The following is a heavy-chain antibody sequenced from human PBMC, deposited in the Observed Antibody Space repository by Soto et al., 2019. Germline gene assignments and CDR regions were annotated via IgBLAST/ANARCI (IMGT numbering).Heavy chain of an antibody. Sequence: SVKVSCKASGGTFSSYAISWVRQAPGQGLEWMGGIIPIFGTANYAQKFQGRVTITADESTSTAYMELSSLRSEDTAVYYCARDPRYCISTSCYYYYYYGMDVWGQGTTVTVSS. CDR2: IIPIFGTA. CDR1: GGTFSSYA. V-gene: IGHV1-69*13. D-gene: IGHD2-2*01. CDR3: ARDPRYCISTSCYYYYYYGMDV. J-gene: IGHJ6*02.